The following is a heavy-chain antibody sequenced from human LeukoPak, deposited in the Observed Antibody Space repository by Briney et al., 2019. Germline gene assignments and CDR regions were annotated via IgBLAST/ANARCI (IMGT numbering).Heavy chain of an antibody. J-gene: IGHJ4*02. CDR2: TYHSGST. CDR1: GGSISSGGYS. CDR3: CRGGGGYYYDSSGYYPFDY. D-gene: IGHD3-22*01. V-gene: IGHV4-30-2*01. Sequence: TSETLSLTCAVSGGSISSGGYSWSWIRQPPGKGLEWIGYTYHSGSTYYNPSLKSRVTISVDRSKNQFSLKLSSVTAADKAVYYCCRGGGGYYYDSSGYYPFDYWGQGTLVTVSS.